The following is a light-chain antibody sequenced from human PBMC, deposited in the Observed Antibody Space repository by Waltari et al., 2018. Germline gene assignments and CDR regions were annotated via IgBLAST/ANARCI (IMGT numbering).Light chain of an antibody. CDR3: MQALQAPLT. V-gene: IGKV2-29*02. CDR2: RVS. J-gene: IGKJ4*01. CDR1: QSLLHTDGRTY. Sequence: DVVMTQTPHSLPVTTGEPDSISCRSSQSLLHTDGRTYLYWYLQKPGQPPRLLIYRVSNRFSGVPDRFSGSGSGTDFTLKISRVEAEDVGVYYCMQALQAPLTFGGGTKVEIK.